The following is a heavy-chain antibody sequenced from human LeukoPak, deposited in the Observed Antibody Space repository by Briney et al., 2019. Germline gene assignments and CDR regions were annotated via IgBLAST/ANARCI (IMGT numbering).Heavy chain of an antibody. J-gene: IGHJ4*02. Sequence: GGSLRLSCAASGFTFSSYAMSWVRQAPGKGLEWVSAISGSGGSIYYADSVKGRFTISRDNAKNSLYLQMNSLRAEDTAVYYCARGEASRYSSSLGADWGQGTLVTVSS. CDR3: ARGEASRYSSSLGAD. CDR2: ISGSGGSI. D-gene: IGHD6-13*01. V-gene: IGHV3-23*01. CDR1: GFTFSSYA.